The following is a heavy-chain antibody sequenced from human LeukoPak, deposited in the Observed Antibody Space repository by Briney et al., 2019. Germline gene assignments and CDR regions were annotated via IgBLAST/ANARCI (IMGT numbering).Heavy chain of an antibody. Sequence: SETLSLICTVSGDSIGRYYWSWIRQPPGKGLEWIGFIYSSGNTYYNPSLKSRVTMSVDRSKNQFSLKLSSVTAADTAVYYCARGTGGYSGYDFQYYFDYWGQGTLVTVSS. CDR2: IYSSGNT. D-gene: IGHD5-12*01. V-gene: IGHV4-59*12. J-gene: IGHJ4*02. CDR1: GDSIGRYY. CDR3: ARGTGGYSGYDFQYYFDY.